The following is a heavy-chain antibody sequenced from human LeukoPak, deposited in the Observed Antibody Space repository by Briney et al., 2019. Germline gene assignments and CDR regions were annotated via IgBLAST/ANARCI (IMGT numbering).Heavy chain of an antibody. V-gene: IGHV4-34*01. J-gene: IGHJ6*03. CDR3: ARGRAPILSRFLGRTYMDV. D-gene: IGHD3-3*01. CDR1: CVPFSGHH. CDR2: LQHSGST. Sequence: SETLALICAVYCVPFSGHHWSWIPQPPGKGPEGIGELQHSGSTTYNPSLKSRVTFSVDTSKNQFSLKLSSVTAADTAVYYCARGRAPILSRFLGRTYMDVWGKGTTVTVSS.